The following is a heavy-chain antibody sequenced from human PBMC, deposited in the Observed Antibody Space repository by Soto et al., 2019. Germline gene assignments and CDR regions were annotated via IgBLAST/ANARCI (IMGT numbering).Heavy chain of an antibody. CDR2: ISWDGGST. Sequence: PGGSLRLSCAASGFTFDDYTMHWVRQAPGKGLEWVSLISWDGGSTYYADSVKGRFTISRDNSKNSLYLQMNSLRTEDTALYYCAKDRVATMPNYYYYGMDVWGQGTTVTVSS. CDR1: GFTFDDYT. J-gene: IGHJ6*02. D-gene: IGHD5-12*01. CDR3: AKDRVATMPNYYYYGMDV. V-gene: IGHV3-43*01.